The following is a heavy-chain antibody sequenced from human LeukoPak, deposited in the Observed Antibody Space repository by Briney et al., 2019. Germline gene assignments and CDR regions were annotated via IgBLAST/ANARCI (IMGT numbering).Heavy chain of an antibody. D-gene: IGHD3-22*01. CDR2: INPSGGST. CDR3: ARVRTYYYDSSGYYPDY. CDR1: GYTFTSYY. V-gene: IGHV1-46*01. J-gene: IGHJ4*02. Sequence: ASVKVSCKASGYTFTSYYMHWVRQAPGQGLEWMGIINPSGGSTSYAQKFQGRVTMTRDMSTSTVYMELSSLRSEDTAVHYCARVRTYYYDSSGYYPDYWGQGTLVTVSS.